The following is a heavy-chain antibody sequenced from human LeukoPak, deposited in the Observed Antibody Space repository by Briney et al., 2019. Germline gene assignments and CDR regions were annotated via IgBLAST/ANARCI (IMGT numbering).Heavy chain of an antibody. CDR2: IIPILGIA. CDR1: GGTFSSYA. J-gene: IGHJ4*02. CDR3: ASPIAVAGRGYYFDY. D-gene: IGHD6-19*01. Sequence: ASVKVSCKASGGTFSSYAISWVRQAPGQGLEWMGRIIPILGIANYAQKFQGRVTITADKSTSTAYMELSSLRSEDTAVYYCASPIAVAGRGYYFDYWGQGTLVTVSS. V-gene: IGHV1-69*04.